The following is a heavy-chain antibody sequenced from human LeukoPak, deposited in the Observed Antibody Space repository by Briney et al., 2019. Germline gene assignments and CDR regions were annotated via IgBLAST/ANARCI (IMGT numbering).Heavy chain of an antibody. CDR2: ISGRGGST. Sequence: GGSLRLSCAASGFTFSSYAMSWVRQAPGKGPEWVSGISGRGGSTYSADYLKGRFTISRDNSKNTLYLQMNNLRAEDTAEYYCAKGGYCGGTSCYFYYMDVWGKGTTVTVSS. CDR3: AKGGYCGGTSCYFYYMDV. V-gene: IGHV3-23*01. CDR1: GFTFSSYA. J-gene: IGHJ6*03. D-gene: IGHD2-2*01.